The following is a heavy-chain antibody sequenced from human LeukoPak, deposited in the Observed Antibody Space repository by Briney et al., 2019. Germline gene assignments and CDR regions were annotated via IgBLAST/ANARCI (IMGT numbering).Heavy chain of an antibody. D-gene: IGHD4-23*01. V-gene: IGHV1-69*05. CDR2: IIPIFDTI. J-gene: IGHJ5*02. CDR3: AILSGGNYGGGAWFDP. CDR1: KGLFSNYS. Sequence: GASVKVSWKASKGLFSNYSLNWVRQAPGQGLEWMGGIIPIFDTIKYAQKFQGRLTILTDGFPRSTSMELTNLISEDTAVYYCAILSGGNYGGGAWFDPWGQGTLVTVSS.